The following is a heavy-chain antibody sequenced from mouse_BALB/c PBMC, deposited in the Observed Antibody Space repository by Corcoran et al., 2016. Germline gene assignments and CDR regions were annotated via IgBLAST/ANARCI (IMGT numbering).Heavy chain of an antibody. CDR2: INTYTGEP. CDR3: ACCYDYDGIYYALDY. CDR1: GYTFTNYG. Sequence: QIQLVQSGPELKKPGETVKISCKASGYTFTNYGMNWVKQAPGKGLKWMGWINTYTGEPTYADDFKGRFAFSLENSASTAYLQINNLKNEDMATYFCACCYDYDGIYYALDYWGQGTSVTVSS. D-gene: IGHD2-4*01. V-gene: IGHV9-1*02. J-gene: IGHJ4*01.